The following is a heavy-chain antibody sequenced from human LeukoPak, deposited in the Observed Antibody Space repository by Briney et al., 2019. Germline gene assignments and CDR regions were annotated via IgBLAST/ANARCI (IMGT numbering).Heavy chain of an antibody. CDR3: AREGSDWNYYYYMDV. CDR1: GFTFSSYW. V-gene: IGHV3-7*01. CDR2: IKQDGSEK. Sequence: GGSLTLSCAASGFTFSSYWMSWVRQAPGKGLEWVANIKQDGSEKYYVDSVKGRFTISRDNAKNSLYLQMNSLRAEDTAVYYCAREGSDWNYYYYMDVWGKGTTVTISS. D-gene: IGHD6-19*01. J-gene: IGHJ6*03.